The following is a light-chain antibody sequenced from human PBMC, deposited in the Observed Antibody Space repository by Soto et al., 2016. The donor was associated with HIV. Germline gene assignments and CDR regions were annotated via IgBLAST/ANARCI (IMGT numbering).Light chain of an antibody. V-gene: IGLV3-21*03. Sequence: SYVLTQPPSVSVVPGKTARITCGGNNIGDKSVHWYRQKPGQAPVLVIYDDRERPSGIPERFSGSNSGNTAALTIMTVEAGDEADYYCQVWDSSSDYVVFGRGTKLTVL. CDR1: NIGDKS. CDR2: DDR. CDR3: QVWDSSSDYVV. J-gene: IGLJ3*02.